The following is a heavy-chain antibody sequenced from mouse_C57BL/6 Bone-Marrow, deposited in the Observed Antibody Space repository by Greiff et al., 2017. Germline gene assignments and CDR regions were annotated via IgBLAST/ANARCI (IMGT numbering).Heavy chain of an antibody. CDR2: IYPGSGST. D-gene: IGHD1-1*01. V-gene: IGHV1-55*01. CDR3: AKPYYYGSSFYWYFDV. Sequence: VQLQQPGAELVKPGASVKMSCKASGYTFTSYWITWVKQRPGQGLEWIGDIYPGSGSTNYNEKFKSKATLTVDTSSSTAYMQLSSLTSEDSAVYYCAKPYYYGSSFYWYFDVWGTGTTVTVSS. J-gene: IGHJ1*03. CDR1: GYTFTSYW.